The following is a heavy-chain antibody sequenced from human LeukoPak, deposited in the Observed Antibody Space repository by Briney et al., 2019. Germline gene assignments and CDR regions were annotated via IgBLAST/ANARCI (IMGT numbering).Heavy chain of an antibody. D-gene: IGHD2-15*01. CDR3: ARDAGYCSGGSCYPGQFDC. CDR1: GFTFSNYG. CDR2: IWYDGSNK. J-gene: IGHJ4*02. V-gene: IGHV3-33*08. Sequence: QPGRSLRLSCAASGFTFSNYGMHWVRQAPGKGLEWVAVIWYDGSNKYYADSVKGRFPISRDNSKNTLYLQMNSLRAEDTAVYYCARDAGYCSGGSCYPGQFDCWGQGTLVTVSS.